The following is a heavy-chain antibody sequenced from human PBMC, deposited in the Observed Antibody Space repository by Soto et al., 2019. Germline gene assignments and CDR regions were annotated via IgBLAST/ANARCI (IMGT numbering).Heavy chain of an antibody. Sequence: SETLSLTCSLSGGSINSSDHFWGWIRQTPGKGLEWIGSVYYTETTYYNPSLKSPVTISVETSRNTFSLKANSVTAADTGIYYCARQRVLSTNMFITSFDPWGQGTLVTVSS. D-gene: IGHD3-10*02. CDR1: GGSINSSDHF. J-gene: IGHJ5*02. CDR3: ARQRVLSTNMFITSFDP. CDR2: VYYTETT. V-gene: IGHV4-39*01.